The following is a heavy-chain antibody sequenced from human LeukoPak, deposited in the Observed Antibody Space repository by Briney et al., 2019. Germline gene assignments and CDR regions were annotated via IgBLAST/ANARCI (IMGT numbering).Heavy chain of an antibody. Sequence: GGSLRLSCAASGFTFSNYGMHWVRQAPGKGLEWVSSISSSSSYIYYADSVKGRFTISRDNAKNSLYLQMNSLRAEDTAVYYRARDLRWNYAYWGQGTLVTVSS. CDR2: ISSSSSYI. D-gene: IGHD1-7*01. V-gene: IGHV3-21*01. CDR3: ARDLRWNYAY. CDR1: GFTFSNYG. J-gene: IGHJ4*02.